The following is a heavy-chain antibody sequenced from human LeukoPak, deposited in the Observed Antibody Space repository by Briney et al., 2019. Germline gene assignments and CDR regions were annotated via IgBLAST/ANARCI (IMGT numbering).Heavy chain of an antibody. Sequence: GGSLRLSCAASGFAFSSYWMSWVRQAPGKGLEWVANIKQDGSEKYYVDSVKGRFTISRDNAKNTLYLQMNSLRAEDTAVYYCARVAPFGSFDYWGQGTLVTVSS. J-gene: IGHJ4*02. D-gene: IGHD1-26*01. CDR3: ARVAPFGSFDY. CDR1: GFAFSSYW. V-gene: IGHV3-7*01. CDR2: IKQDGSEK.